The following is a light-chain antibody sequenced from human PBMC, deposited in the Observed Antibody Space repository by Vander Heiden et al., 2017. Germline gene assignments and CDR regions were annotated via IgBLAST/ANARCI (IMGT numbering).Light chain of an antibody. CDR3: QSYDSSLSGSV. Sequence: HSVLTQPSSVSGAPGQRVTISCTGSSSNIGAGYDVHWYQQLPGTAPKLLIYGNSNRPSGVPDRFSGSKSGTSASLAITGLQAEDEADYYCQSYDSSLSGSVFGGGTKLTVL. CDR1: SSNIGAGYD. J-gene: IGLJ3*02. V-gene: IGLV1-40*01. CDR2: GNS.